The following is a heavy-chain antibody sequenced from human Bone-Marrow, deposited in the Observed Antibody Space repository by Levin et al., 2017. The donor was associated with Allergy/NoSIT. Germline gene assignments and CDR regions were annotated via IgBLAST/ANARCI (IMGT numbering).Heavy chain of an antibody. Sequence: QTGGSLRLSCAASGFTFSGFDMHWVRQTTGNGLEWVSSIGTEGDTYSEDSVKGRFTISRENAKASLYLLLNNLRAGDTAVYYCARGVRGDGYSLRDGRIGFDYWGRGTLVTVSS. J-gene: IGHJ4*02. CDR2: IGTEGDT. V-gene: IGHV3-13*01. CDR1: GFTFSGFD. CDR3: ARGVRGDGYSLRDGRIGFDY. D-gene: IGHD5-24*01.